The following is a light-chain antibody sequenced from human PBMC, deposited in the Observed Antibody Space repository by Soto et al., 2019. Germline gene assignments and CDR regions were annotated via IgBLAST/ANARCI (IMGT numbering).Light chain of an antibody. CDR2: GAS. Sequence: EIVLTQSPGTLSLSPGERATLSCRASQSVSSSYLAWYQQKPGEAPRLLIYGASSRATGLPDRFSGSGSGTDFTLSISRLDPEDFAVYYCQQYGRSPRTFGQGTKVEIK. CDR1: QSVSSSY. V-gene: IGKV3-20*01. J-gene: IGKJ1*01. CDR3: QQYGRSPRT.